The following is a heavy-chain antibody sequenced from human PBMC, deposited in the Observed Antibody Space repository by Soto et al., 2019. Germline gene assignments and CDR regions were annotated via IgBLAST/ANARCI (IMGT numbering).Heavy chain of an antibody. CDR2: IYYSGST. J-gene: IGHJ5*02. CDR1: GGSISSGDYY. CDR3: ARVLTAYGSGSYYWFDP. V-gene: IGHV4-30-4*01. D-gene: IGHD3-10*01. Sequence: PSETLSLTCTVSGGSISSGDYYWSWIRQPPGKGLEWIGYIYYSGSTYYNPSLKSRVTISVDTSKNQFSLKLSSVTAADTAVYYCARVLTAYGSGSYYWFDPWGQGTLVTVSS.